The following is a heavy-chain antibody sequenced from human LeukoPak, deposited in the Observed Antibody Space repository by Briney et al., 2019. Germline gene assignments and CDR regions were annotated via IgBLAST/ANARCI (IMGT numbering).Heavy chain of an antibody. CDR1: GFRFSNYG. J-gene: IGHJ5*02. CDR2: ISYDGGNK. Sequence: PGGSLRLSCVASGFRFSNYGMHWVRQAPGKGLEWVAVISYDGGNKYYADSVEGRFTISRDNSKNTLYLQVNGLRAEDTAVYYCANPGQVLAENWLDPWGQGTLVTVSS. D-gene: IGHD2-2*01. CDR3: ANPGQVLAENWLDP. V-gene: IGHV3-30*18.